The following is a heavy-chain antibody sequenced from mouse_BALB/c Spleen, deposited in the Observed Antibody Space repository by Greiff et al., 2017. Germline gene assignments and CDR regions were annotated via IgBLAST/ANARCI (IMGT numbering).Heavy chain of an antibody. V-gene: IGHV2-6-2*01. D-gene: IGHD2-2*01. Sequence: VQLQQSGPDLVAPSQSLSITCTVSGFSLTSYGVHWVRQPPGKGLEWLVVIWSDGSTTYNSALKSRLSISKDNSKSQVFLKMNSLQTDDTAMYYCARHGYDEGYFDVWGAGTTVTVSS. CDR3: ARHGYDEGYFDV. CDR2: IWSDGST. J-gene: IGHJ1*01. CDR1: GFSLTSYG.